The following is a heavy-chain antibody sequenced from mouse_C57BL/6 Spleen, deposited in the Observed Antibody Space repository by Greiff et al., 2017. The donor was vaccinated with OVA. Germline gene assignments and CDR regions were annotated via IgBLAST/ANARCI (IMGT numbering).Heavy chain of an antibody. Sequence: EVKLVESGEGLVKPGGSLKLSCAASGFTFSSYAMSWVRQTPEKRLEWVAYISSGGDYIYYADTVKGRFTISRDNARNTLYLQMSSLKSEDTAMYYCTRGDGYYVLDYWGQGTTLTVSS. CDR2: ISSGGDYI. V-gene: IGHV5-9-1*02. J-gene: IGHJ2*01. CDR3: TRGDGYYVLDY. CDR1: GFTFSSYA. D-gene: IGHD2-3*01.